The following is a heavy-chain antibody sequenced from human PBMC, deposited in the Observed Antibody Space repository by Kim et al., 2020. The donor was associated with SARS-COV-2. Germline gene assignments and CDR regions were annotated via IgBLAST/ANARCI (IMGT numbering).Heavy chain of an antibody. CDR1: GFTFSSYG. CDR2: ISYDGSNK. CDR3: AKGAPKLRYFDWLFGDY. J-gene: IGHJ4*02. V-gene: IGHV3-30*18. D-gene: IGHD3-9*01. Sequence: GGSLRLSCAASGFTFSSYGMHWVRQAPGKGLEWVAVISYDGSNKYYADSVKGRFTISRDNSKNTLYLQMNSLRAEDTAVYYCAKGAPKLRYFDWLFGDYWGQGTLVTVSS.